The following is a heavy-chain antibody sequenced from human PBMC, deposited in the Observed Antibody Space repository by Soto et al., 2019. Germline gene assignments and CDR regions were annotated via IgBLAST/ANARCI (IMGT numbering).Heavy chain of an antibody. J-gene: IGHJ4*02. CDR2: VNPSGGHT. V-gene: IGHV1-46*01. CDR1: GDTFTDYY. CDR3: ARGGHVVVVTAALDY. Sequence: QVQLMQSGAEVKKPGASVKVSCKASGDTFTDYYIHWVRQAPGQGLEWMGTVNPSGGHTTYAQHFRGRVTMTRDTSTSTLYVGLTSLTSDDTAIYYCARGGHVVVVTAALDYWGQGTLVTVSS. D-gene: IGHD2-21*02.